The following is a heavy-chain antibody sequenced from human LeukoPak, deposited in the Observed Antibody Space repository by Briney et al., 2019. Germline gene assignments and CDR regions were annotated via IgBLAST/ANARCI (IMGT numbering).Heavy chain of an antibody. V-gene: IGHV1-2*06. CDR2: INPNSGGT. CDR1: GYTFIAYY. D-gene: IGHD3-22*01. Sequence: ASVKVSCKASGYTFIAYYMHWVRQAPGQGLEWMGRINPNSGGTNYAQKFQGRVTMTRDTSISTAYVELSRLRSDDTAVYYCARRGSGYYDSREAFDIWGQGTMVTVSS. CDR3: ARRGSGYYDSREAFDI. J-gene: IGHJ3*02.